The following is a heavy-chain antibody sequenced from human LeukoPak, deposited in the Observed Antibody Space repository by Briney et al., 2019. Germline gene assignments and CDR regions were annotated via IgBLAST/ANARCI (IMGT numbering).Heavy chain of an antibody. J-gene: IGHJ4*02. CDR2: ISSSGSTR. CDR3: TRGSLAYF. V-gene: IGHV3-48*03. Sequence: GGSLRLSCAASEFTSSSYEMNWVRQAPGKGLEWVSYISSSGSTRYYADSVKGRFTISRDNAKNSLYLQMNSLRAEDTAVYYCTRGSLAYFWGQGTLVTVSS. CDR1: EFTSSSYE.